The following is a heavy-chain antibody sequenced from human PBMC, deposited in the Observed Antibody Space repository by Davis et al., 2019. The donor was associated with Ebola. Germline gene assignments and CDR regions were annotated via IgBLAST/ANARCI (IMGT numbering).Heavy chain of an antibody. Sequence: ASVKVSCKASGYTFTSYAMHWVRQAPGQRLEWMGWINAGNGNTKYSQKFQGRVTITRDTSASTAYMELSSLRSEDTAVYYCARGGIAAADRLFDYWGQGTLVTVSS. J-gene: IGHJ4*02. CDR3: ARGGIAAADRLFDY. D-gene: IGHD6-13*01. CDR2: INAGNGNT. CDR1: GYTFTSYA. V-gene: IGHV1-3*01.